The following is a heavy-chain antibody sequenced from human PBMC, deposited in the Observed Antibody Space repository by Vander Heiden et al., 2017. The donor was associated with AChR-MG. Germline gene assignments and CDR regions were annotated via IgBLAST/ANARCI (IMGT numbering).Heavy chain of an antibody. CDR2: IGTAGDT. D-gene: IGHD1-26*01. J-gene: IGHJ3*02. Sequence: EVQLVESGGGLVQPGGSQRLSRAASGFTFSSYDMHWVRQATGKGLEWVSAIGTAGDTYYPGSVKGRFTISRENAKNSLYLQMNSLRAGDTAVYYCARVGPRARAGDAFDIWGQGTMVTVSS. CDR1: GFTFSSYD. V-gene: IGHV3-13*01. CDR3: ARVGPRARAGDAFDI.